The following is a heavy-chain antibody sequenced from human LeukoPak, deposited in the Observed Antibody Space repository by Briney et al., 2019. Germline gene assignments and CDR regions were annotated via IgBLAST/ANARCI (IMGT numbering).Heavy chain of an antibody. J-gene: IGHJ6*03. CDR1: GFTRDDYG. V-gene: IGHV3-20*04. CDR3: ARDLSAYVDYYYYYYMDV. D-gene: IGHD5-12*01. Sequence: GWSLRLSCAASGFTRDDYGMSWVRQAPGKVLEWVAGINWNGGSTGYADSVKGRFTISRDNAKNSLYLQMNSLRAEDTALYYCARDLSAYVDYYYYYYMDVWGKGTTVTVSS. CDR2: INWNGGST.